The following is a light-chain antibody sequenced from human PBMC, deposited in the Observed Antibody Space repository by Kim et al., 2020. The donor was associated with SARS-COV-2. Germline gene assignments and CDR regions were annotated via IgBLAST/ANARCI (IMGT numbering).Light chain of an antibody. Sequence: LSPGERATLSCRASQSVSRNYLAWFQQKPGQAPRVLIQCASSRATGIPDRFSGSGSGTDFTLTISRLEPEDFAVYYCQQYGSSWTFGQGTKVDIK. J-gene: IGKJ1*01. V-gene: IGKV3-20*01. CDR1: QSVSRNY. CDR2: CAS. CDR3: QQYGSSWT.